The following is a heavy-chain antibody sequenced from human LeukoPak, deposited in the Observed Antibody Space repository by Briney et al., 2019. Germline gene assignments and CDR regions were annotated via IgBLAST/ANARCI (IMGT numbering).Heavy chain of an antibody. CDR2: IYYSGST. Sequence: PSETLSLTCTVSGXSISSYYWSWIRQPPGKGLEWIGYIYYSGSTNYNPSLKSRVTISVDTSKNQFSLKLGSVTAADTAVYYCARGLLNSGLHPFDYWGQGTLVTVSS. D-gene: IGHD5-12*01. CDR3: ARGLLNSGLHPFDY. CDR1: GXSISSYY. J-gene: IGHJ4*02. V-gene: IGHV4-59*01.